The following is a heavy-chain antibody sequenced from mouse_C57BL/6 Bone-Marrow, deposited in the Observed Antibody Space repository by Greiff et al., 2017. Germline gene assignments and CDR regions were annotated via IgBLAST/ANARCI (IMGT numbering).Heavy chain of an antibody. CDR3: ARHDYDPSFAY. Sequence: QVQLKESGAELAKPGASVKLSCKASGYTFTSYWMPWVKQRPGQGLEWIGYINPSSGYTKYNQKFKDKATLTADKSSSTAYMQLSSLTYEDSAVYYCARHDYDPSFAYWGQGTPVTVSA. V-gene: IGHV1-7*01. CDR2: INPSSGYT. D-gene: IGHD2-4*01. J-gene: IGHJ3*01. CDR1: GYTFTSYW.